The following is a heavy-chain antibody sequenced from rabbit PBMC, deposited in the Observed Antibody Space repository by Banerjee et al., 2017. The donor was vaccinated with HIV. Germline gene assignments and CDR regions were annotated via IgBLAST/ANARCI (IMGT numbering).Heavy chain of an antibody. CDR1: GFSFSSNYY. D-gene: IGHD1-1*01. J-gene: IGHJ4*01. CDR2: IYTSSGTT. Sequence: QSLEESGGDLVKPGASLTLTCTASGFSFSSNYYMCWVRQAPGKGLEWIACIYTSSGTTYYASWAKGRFTFSKTSSTTVTLQMTSLTAADTATYFCARDLPDIIGWNFGWWGQGTLVTVS. CDR3: ARDLPDIIGWNFGW. V-gene: IGHV1S40*01.